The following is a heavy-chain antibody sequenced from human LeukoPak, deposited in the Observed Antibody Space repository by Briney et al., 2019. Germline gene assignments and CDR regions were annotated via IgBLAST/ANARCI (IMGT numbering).Heavy chain of an antibody. V-gene: IGHV4-59*01. J-gene: IGHJ6*04. Sequence: SENLSLKCTVYACSISGYYWRWIRQPPGKGLEWMVYLYNSGRNNYKPSLKSRVTISVDTSKNQFSLKLSSVTAADAAVYYCARAPYYYGSGNNGMDVWGKGTTVTVSS. CDR1: ACSISGYY. CDR2: LYNSGRN. CDR3: ARAPYYYGSGNNGMDV. D-gene: IGHD3-10*01.